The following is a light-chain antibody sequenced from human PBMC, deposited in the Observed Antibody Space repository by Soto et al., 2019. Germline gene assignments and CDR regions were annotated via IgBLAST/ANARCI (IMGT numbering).Light chain of an antibody. CDR1: QNLFFTSNNKNS. J-gene: IGKJ2*01. Sequence: DVVMTQSPATLAVSLGERAAINCKSSQNLFFTSNNKNSLAWYQQKPGQPPKLLIYWASTRESGAPDRFSGSGSGRDFTLTISSLQAEDVAVYYCQQYHTTPNTFGQGTKLEIK. V-gene: IGKV4-1*01. CDR3: QQYHTTPNT. CDR2: WAS.